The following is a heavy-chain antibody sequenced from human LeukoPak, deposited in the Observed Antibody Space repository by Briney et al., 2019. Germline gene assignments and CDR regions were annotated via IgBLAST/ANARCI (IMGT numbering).Heavy chain of an antibody. CDR2: ISAYNGNT. V-gene: IGHV1-18*01. J-gene: IGHJ4*02. CDR3: ARVWECNGGVCYLYSSGWYYFDY. CDR1: GYTFTSYG. D-gene: IGHD2-8*02. Sequence: ASVKVSCKASGYTFTSYGISWVRQAPGQGLEWMGWISAYNGNTNYAQKLQGRVTMTTDTSTSTAYMELRSLRSDDTAVYYCARVWECNGGVCYLYSSGWYYFDYWGQGTLVTVSS.